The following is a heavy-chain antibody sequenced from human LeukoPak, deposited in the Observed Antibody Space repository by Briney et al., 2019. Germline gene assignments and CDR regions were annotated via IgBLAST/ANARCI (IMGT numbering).Heavy chain of an antibody. CDR2: LSGNGGNQ. CDR1: GFTFSSYA. J-gene: IGHJ4*02. Sequence: PGGSLRLSCAASGFTFSSYAMNWVRQAPGKGLEWVSGLSGNGGNQYYADPVKGRFTISRDNSKNTLFLQMNSLRAEDTAIYYCARDPNGSGPDFDCWGQGTLVTVSS. D-gene: IGHD3-10*01. CDR3: ARDPNGSGPDFDC. V-gene: IGHV3-23*01.